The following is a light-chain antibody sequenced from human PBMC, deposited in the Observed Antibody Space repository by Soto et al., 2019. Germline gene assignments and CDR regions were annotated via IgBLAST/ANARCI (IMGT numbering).Light chain of an antibody. CDR3: QSCDSNNVV. V-gene: IGLV6-57*04. J-gene: IGLJ2*01. Sequence: NFMLTQPHSVSESPGKTVTISCTRSSGSIASYYVQWYQQRPGSAPTTVIYDDNQRPSGVPDRFSGSIDSSSNSASLSISGVKTEDEADYYCQSCDSNNVVFGGGTKLTVL. CDR1: SGSIASYY. CDR2: DDN.